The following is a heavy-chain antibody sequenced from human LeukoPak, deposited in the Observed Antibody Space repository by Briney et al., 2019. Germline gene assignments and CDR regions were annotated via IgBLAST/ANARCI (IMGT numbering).Heavy chain of an antibody. J-gene: IGHJ4*02. V-gene: IGHV3-33*08. CDR3: ARAPYTTGRSFYFDS. D-gene: IGHD2-2*02. Sequence: QPGGSLRLSCAASGFTFSSYAMHWVRQVPGKGLEWVAIIWYDGSKTYYADSVKGRFTISRDNLSNTLYLQMNSLRAEDTALYFCARAPYTTGRSFYFDSWGQGTLVTVSS. CDR1: GFTFSSYA. CDR2: IWYDGSKT.